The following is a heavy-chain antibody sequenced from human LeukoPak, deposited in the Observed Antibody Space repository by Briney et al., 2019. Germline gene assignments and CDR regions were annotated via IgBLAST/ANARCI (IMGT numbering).Heavy chain of an antibody. D-gene: IGHD3-10*01. CDR1: GGSISSYY. Sequence: PSETLSLTCTVSGGSISSYYWSWIRQPAGKGLEWIGRIYTSGSTNYNPSLKSRVTMSVDTSKNQFSLKLSSVTAADTAVYYCARESRMARGRSWFDPWGQGTLVTVSS. V-gene: IGHV4-4*07. J-gene: IGHJ5*02. CDR2: IYTSGST. CDR3: ARESRMARGRSWFDP.